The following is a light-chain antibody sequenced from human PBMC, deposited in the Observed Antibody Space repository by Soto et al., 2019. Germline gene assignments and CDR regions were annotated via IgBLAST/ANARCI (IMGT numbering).Light chain of an antibody. J-gene: IGKJ2*01. CDR2: DAS. CDR1: QSISSY. V-gene: IGKV1-5*01. Sequence: DIQMTQSPSTLSASVGDRVTITCRASQSISSYLAWYQQKPGKAPKLLIYDASSLESGVPSRFGGSGSGTEFTLTISSLQPDDFATYHCQQYNSYSPYTFGQGTKLEIK. CDR3: QQYNSYSPYT.